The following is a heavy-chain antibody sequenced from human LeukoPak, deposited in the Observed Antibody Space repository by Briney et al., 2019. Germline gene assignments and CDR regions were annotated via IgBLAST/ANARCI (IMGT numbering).Heavy chain of an antibody. J-gene: IGHJ2*01. CDR3: SSAGAPAGLRWYLDL. CDR2: SAPDGSEP. D-gene: IGHD6-13*01. V-gene: IGHV3-7*01. CDR1: GFTFRRW. Sequence: GGSLRLSCAAPGFTFRRWINWVRQAPGKGLEWVANSAPDGSEPNYADSVKGRFTISGDNAKRSVYLQMRSLRVEDTAVYYCSSAGAPAGLRWYLDLWGRGTLVTVSS.